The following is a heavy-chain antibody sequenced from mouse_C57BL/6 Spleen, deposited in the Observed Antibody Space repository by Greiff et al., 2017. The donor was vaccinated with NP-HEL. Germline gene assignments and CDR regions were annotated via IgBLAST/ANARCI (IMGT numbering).Heavy chain of an antibody. J-gene: IGHJ3*01. CDR2: IYPGDGDT. CDR3: ARWGYDYDEAY. Sequence: VQRVESGAELVKPGASVKISCKASGYAFSSYWMNWVKQRPGKGLEWIGQIYPGDGDTNYNGKFKGKATLTADKSSSTAYMQLSSLTSEDSAVYFCARWGYDYDEAYWGQGTLVTVSA. D-gene: IGHD2-4*01. V-gene: IGHV1-80*01. CDR1: GYAFSSYW.